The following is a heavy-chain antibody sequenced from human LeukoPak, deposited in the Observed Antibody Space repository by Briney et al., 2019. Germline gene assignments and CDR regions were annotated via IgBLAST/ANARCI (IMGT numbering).Heavy chain of an antibody. CDR3: AKNYDSSGYRYYYYGMDV. D-gene: IGHD3-22*01. CDR1: GFTFSSYA. J-gene: IGHJ6*02. CDR2: ISGSGGST. Sequence: GGSLRLSCAASGFTFSSYAMSRVRQAPGKGLEWVPAISGSGGSTYYADSVKGRFTISRDNSKNTLYLQMNSLRAEDTAVYYCAKNYDSSGYRYYYYGMDVWGQGTTVTVSS. V-gene: IGHV3-23*01.